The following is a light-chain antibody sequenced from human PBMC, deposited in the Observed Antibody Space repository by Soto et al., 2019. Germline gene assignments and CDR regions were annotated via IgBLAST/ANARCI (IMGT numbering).Light chain of an antibody. CDR1: SSDVGGYNY. Sequence: QSALTQPASVSGSPGQSITISCTGTSSDVGGYNYVSWYQQHPGKAPKLMIYDVSNRPSGVSNRFSGSKSGNTASLTISGLRAEDEADYYCSSYTSSSTSGVFGGGTQLTVL. V-gene: IGLV2-14*01. CDR2: DVS. CDR3: SSYTSSSTSGV. J-gene: IGLJ2*01.